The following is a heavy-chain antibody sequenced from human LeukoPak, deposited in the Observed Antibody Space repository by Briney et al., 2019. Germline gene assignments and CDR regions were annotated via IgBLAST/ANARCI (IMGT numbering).Heavy chain of an antibody. V-gene: IGHV3-7*03. D-gene: IGHD6-13*01. CDR3: ARSIPYGTTWYGRSDY. CDR1: GFTFSSHG. Sequence: GGSLRLSCAASGFTFSSHGMHWVRQAPGKGLEWVANIKPDGTTKFYVDSVKGRFTISRDNTLNSLYLQMNSLRAEDTAIYYCARSIPYGTTWYGRSDYWGQGTLVTVSS. CDR2: IKPDGTTK. J-gene: IGHJ4*02.